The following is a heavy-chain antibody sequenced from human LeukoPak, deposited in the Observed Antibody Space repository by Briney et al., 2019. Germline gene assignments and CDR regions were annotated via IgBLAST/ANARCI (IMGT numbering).Heavy chain of an antibody. V-gene: IGHV3-66*01. Sequence: GGSLRLSCAASGFTVSTNYMSWVRQAPGKGLEWVSVIYSGGTTYYGDSVKGRFSISRDNSKNTLDLQMNSLRAEDTAVYYCARYDYGRSGFDYWGQGTLVTVSS. CDR1: GFTVSTNY. D-gene: IGHD5-12*01. CDR3: ARYDYGRSGFDY. J-gene: IGHJ4*02. CDR2: IYSGGTT.